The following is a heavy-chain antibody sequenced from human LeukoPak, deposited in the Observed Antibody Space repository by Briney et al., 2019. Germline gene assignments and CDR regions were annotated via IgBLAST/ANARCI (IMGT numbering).Heavy chain of an antibody. Sequence: GGSLRLSCAASGFTFSSCAMSWVRQAPGKGLEWVSVIYGGRNNTVYADSVKGRFTISRDNSRNTIYLQIDSLRAEDTATYYCAREFRQTYSSGWSLDYWGQGTLVTVSS. D-gene: IGHD6-19*01. J-gene: IGHJ4*02. CDR3: AREFRQTYSSGWSLDY. CDR2: IYGGRNNT. CDR1: GFTFSSCA. V-gene: IGHV3-23*03.